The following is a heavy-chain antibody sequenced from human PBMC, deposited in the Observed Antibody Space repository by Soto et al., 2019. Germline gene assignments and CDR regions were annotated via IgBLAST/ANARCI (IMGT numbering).Heavy chain of an antibody. J-gene: IGHJ4*02. D-gene: IGHD2-15*01. V-gene: IGHV3-23*01. CDR3: AKPDRPSGGSCYDY. Sequence: GGSLRLSCAASGFTFSSYAMSWVRQAPGKGLEWVSAISGSGGSTYYADSVKGRFTISRDNSKNTLYLQMNSLRAEDTAVYYCAKPDRPSGGSCYDYWGQGTLVTVSS. CDR1: GFTFSSYA. CDR2: ISGSGGST.